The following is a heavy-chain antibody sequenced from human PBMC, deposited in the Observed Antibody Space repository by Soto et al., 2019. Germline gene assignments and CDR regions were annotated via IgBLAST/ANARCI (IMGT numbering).Heavy chain of an antibody. Sequence: QVQLVQSGAEVKKPGASVKVSCKASGYTFTSYDINWVRQATGQGLEWMGGMNPNSGNTGYAQKFQGRVTMTRNTSRITAYMELRSLRSEDTAVYYCARELAVAGFDYWGQGTLVTVSS. CDR1: GYTFTSYD. CDR3: ARELAVAGFDY. V-gene: IGHV1-8*01. D-gene: IGHD6-19*01. CDR2: MNPNSGNT. J-gene: IGHJ4*02.